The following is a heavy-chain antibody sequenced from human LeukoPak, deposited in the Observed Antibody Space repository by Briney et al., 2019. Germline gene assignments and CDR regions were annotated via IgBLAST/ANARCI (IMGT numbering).Heavy chain of an antibody. CDR1: GGSFSGYY. J-gene: IGHJ4*02. Sequence: PSETLSLTCAVYGGSFSGYYWSWIRQPPGKGLEWIGEINHSGSTNYNPSLKSRVTISVDTSKNQFSLKLSSVTAADTAVYYCARGVLLVVPAAPHNAHFDYWGQGTLVTVSS. V-gene: IGHV4-34*01. D-gene: IGHD2-2*01. CDR2: INHSGST. CDR3: ARGVLLVVPAAPHNAHFDY.